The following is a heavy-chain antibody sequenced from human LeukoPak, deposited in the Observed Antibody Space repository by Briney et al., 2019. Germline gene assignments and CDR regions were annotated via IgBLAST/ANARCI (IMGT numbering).Heavy chain of an antibody. V-gene: IGHV1-69*01. Sequence: SVKVSCKASGGTFSSYAISWVRQAPGQGLEWMGGIIPIFGTANYAQKFQGRVTITADESTSTAYMEPSSLRSEDTAAYYCASEGMVLAYCGGDCYTFDYWGQGTLVTVSS. D-gene: IGHD2-21*01. CDR3: ASEGMVLAYCGGDCYTFDY. CDR1: GGTFSSYA. CDR2: IIPIFGTA. J-gene: IGHJ4*02.